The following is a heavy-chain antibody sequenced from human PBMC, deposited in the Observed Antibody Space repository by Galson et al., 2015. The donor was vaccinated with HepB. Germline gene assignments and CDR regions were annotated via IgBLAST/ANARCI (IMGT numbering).Heavy chain of an antibody. CDR3: ARDPGYCSSTSHNCDAFDF. D-gene: IGHD2-2*01. CDR1: GLTFSSYW. J-gene: IGHJ3*01. V-gene: IGHV3-7*01. CDR2: IKQDGSEK. Sequence: SLRLSCAASGLTFSSYWMSWVRQAPGKGLEWVANIKQDGSEKYYVDSVKGRFTISRDNAKNSLYLQMNSLRAEDTAVYYCARDPGYCSSTSHNCDAFDFWGQGTMVTVSS.